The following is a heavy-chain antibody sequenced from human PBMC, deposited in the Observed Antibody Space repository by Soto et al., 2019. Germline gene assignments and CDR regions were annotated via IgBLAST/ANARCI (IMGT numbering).Heavy chain of an antibody. D-gene: IGHD6-19*01. CDR1: GETFTIYG. J-gene: IGHJ4*02. CDR2: ISAYNGNT. Sequence: GASVSVSCEASGETFTIYGSSWVRQAPGQGLEWMGWISAYNGNTNYAQKLQGRVTMTTDTSTSTAYMELRSLRSDDTAVYYCARDPGIPVAGTIPFDYWGQGTRVTVSS. V-gene: IGHV1-18*01. CDR3: ARDPGIPVAGTIPFDY.